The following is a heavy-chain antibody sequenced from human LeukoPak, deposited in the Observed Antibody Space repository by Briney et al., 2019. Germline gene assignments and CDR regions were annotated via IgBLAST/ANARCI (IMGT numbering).Heavy chain of an antibody. V-gene: IGHV3-64*02. Sequence: GGSLRLSCAASGFTFTTYAMHWVRQAPGKGLEYVSAISSSGASTYYADSVKGRFTISRDNSKNTLYLQMGSLRAEDMGVYYCARGGAAAGTRGNDYWGQGTLATVSS. J-gene: IGHJ4*02. D-gene: IGHD6-13*01. CDR1: GFTFTTYA. CDR2: ISSSGAST. CDR3: ARGGAAAGTRGNDY.